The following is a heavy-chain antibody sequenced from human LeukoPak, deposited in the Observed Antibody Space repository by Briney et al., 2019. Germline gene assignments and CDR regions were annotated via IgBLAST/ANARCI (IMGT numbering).Heavy chain of an antibody. Sequence: GASVKVSCKASGYTFTDYTMHWLRQAPGQRLDWMGWINGGSGNTKYSPEFQGRVTITRDTSASTAYMELSSLRSEDTAVYYCARSRAIGSGWPGNYWGQGTLVTVSS. D-gene: IGHD6-19*01. V-gene: IGHV1-3*01. CDR2: INGGSGNT. J-gene: IGHJ4*02. CDR1: GYTFTDYT. CDR3: ARSRAIGSGWPGNY.